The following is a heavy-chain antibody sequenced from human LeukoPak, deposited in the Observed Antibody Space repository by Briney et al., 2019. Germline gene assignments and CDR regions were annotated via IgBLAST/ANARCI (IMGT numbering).Heavy chain of an antibody. V-gene: IGHV4-4*07. CDR1: GGSISSYY. CDR3: ARGWGIAVAATPTRLDY. CDR2: IHTSGTT. D-gene: IGHD6-19*01. J-gene: IGHJ4*02. Sequence: SETLSLTCTVSGGSISSYYWTWIRQPAGKGLEWIGRIHTSGTTNHNPSLKTRVTMSVDTSNNHFSLKLSSVTAADTAVYYCARGWGIAVAATPTRLDYWGQGTLVTVSS.